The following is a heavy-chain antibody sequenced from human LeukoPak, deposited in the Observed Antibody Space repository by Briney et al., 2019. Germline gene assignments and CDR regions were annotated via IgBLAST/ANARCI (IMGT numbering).Heavy chain of an antibody. CDR2: VNTGGST. CDR1: GFTVSSKY. D-gene: IGHD6-6*01. V-gene: IGHV3-66*01. CDR3: ATDSSSRPEDY. Sequence: GGSLRLSCAASGFTVSSKYMIWVRQAPGKGLEWVSLVNTGGSTYYADSVKGRFTISRDNSKNTLYLQMNSLRAEDTAVYYCATDSSSRPEDYWGQGTLVTVSS. J-gene: IGHJ4*02.